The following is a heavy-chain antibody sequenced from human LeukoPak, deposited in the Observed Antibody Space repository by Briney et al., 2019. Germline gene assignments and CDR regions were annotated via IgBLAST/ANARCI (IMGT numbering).Heavy chain of an antibody. J-gene: IGHJ4*02. CDR3: ARGIAAAVYYFDY. CDR1: GGSFSGYY. Sequence: SETLSLTCAVYGGSFSGYYWSWIRQPPAQGLERIGEINHSGSTNYNPSLKSRVTISVDTSKNQFSLKLSSVTAADTAVYYCARGIAAAVYYFDYWGQGTLVTVSS. D-gene: IGHD6-13*01. CDR2: INHSGST. V-gene: IGHV4-34*01.